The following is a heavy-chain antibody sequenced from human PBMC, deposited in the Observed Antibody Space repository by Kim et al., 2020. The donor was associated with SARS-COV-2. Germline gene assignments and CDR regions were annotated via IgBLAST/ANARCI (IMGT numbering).Heavy chain of an antibody. CDR3: ARGFNPNYYDSSGYPAYYFDY. CDR2: INHSGST. D-gene: IGHD3-22*01. CDR1: GGSFSGYY. V-gene: IGHV4-34*01. Sequence: SETLSLTCAVYGGSFSGYYWSWIRQPPGKGLEWIGEINHSGSTNYNPSLKSRVTISVDTSKNQFSLKLSSVTAADTAVYYCARGFNPNYYDSSGYPAYYFDYWGQGTLVTVSS. J-gene: IGHJ4*02.